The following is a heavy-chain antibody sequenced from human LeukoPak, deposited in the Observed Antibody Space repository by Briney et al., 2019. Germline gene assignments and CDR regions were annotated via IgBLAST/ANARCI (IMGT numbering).Heavy chain of an antibody. J-gene: IGHJ5*02. Sequence: SQTLSLTCTVSGGSTSSGDYYWSWIRQPPGKGLEWIGYIYYSGSTYYNPSLKSRVTISVDTSKNQFSLKLSSVTAADTAVYYCARGDYDILTGYRPRVLNWFDPWGQGTLVTVSS. D-gene: IGHD3-9*01. CDR1: GGSTSSGDYY. CDR2: IYYSGST. V-gene: IGHV4-30-4*08. CDR3: ARGDYDILTGYRPRVLNWFDP.